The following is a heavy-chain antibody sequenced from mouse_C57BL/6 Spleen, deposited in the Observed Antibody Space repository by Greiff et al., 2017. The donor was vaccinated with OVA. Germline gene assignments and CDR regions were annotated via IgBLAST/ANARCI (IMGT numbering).Heavy chain of an antibody. CDR2: IYPGSGST. CDR3: ARVCYSNYWYFDV. V-gene: IGHV1-55*01. Sequence: QVQLQQSGAELVKPGASVKMSCKASGYTFTSYWITWVKQRPGHGLEWIGDIYPGSGSTNYNEKFKSKATLTVDTSSSTAYMQLSSLTSEDSAVYYCARVCYSNYWYFDVWGTGTTVTVSS. J-gene: IGHJ1*03. CDR1: GYTFTSYW. D-gene: IGHD2-5*01.